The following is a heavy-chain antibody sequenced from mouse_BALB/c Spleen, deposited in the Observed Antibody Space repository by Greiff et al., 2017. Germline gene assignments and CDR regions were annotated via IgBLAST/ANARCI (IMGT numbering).Heavy chain of an antibody. D-gene: IGHD1-1*01. V-gene: IGHV2-9*02. Sequence: VQRVESGPGLVAPSQSLSITCTVSGFSLTSYGVHWVRQPPGKGLEWLGVIWAGGSTNYNSALMSRLSISKDNSKSQVFLKMNSLQTDDTAMYYCARDGATVGVAMDYWGQGTSVTVSS. J-gene: IGHJ4*01. CDR3: ARDGATVGVAMDY. CDR1: GFSLTSYG. CDR2: IWAGGST.